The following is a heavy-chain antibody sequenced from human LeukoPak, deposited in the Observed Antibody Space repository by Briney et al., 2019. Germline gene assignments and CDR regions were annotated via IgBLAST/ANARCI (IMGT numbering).Heavy chain of an antibody. CDR1: EFTFSSYS. D-gene: IGHD3-22*01. J-gene: IGHJ4*02. CDR3: AKSPYYDASGYNREYYFDC. CDR2: ITGGGGST. V-gene: IGHV3-23*01. Sequence: GGSLRLSCAASEFTFSSYSMSWIRQAPGKGLEWVSSITGGGGSTYFADSVKDRFTISRDNSRNTLYLQLNSLRAEDTAVYYCAKSPYYDASGYNREYYFDCWGQGTLVTVSS.